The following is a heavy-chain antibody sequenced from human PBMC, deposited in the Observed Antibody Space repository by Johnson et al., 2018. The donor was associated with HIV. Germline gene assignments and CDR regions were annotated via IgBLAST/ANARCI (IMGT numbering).Heavy chain of an antibody. CDR2: LNSGGGT. J-gene: IGHJ3*01. V-gene: IGHV3-66*01. CDR3: ARGCRDGYTCDAFDV. D-gene: IGHD5-24*01. Sequence: VRLVESGGGLVQPGGSLRLSCAASGFTVSSNYMTWVRQGPGKGLEWVSVLNSGGGTYFADSVTGSFTISRDNAKNTLYLQMHSLRAEDTAVYFCARGCRDGYTCDAFDVWGRGTRVTVSS. CDR1: GFTVSSNY.